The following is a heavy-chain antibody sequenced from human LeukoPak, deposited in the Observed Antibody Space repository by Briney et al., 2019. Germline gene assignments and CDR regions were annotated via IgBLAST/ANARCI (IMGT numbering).Heavy chain of an antibody. CDR2: INHSGST. CDR1: GGSISSITYY. V-gene: IGHV4-39*07. Sequence: NSSETLSLTCTVSGGSISSITYYWSWIRQPPGKGLEWIGEINHSGSTNYNPSLKSRVTISVDTSKNQFSLKLSSVTAADTAVYYCARVAASSSWYPDYWGQGTLVTVSS. J-gene: IGHJ4*02. CDR3: ARVAASSSWYPDY. D-gene: IGHD6-13*01.